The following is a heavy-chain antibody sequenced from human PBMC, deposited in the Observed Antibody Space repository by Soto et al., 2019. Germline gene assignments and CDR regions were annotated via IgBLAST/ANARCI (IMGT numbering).Heavy chain of an antibody. CDR2: IYSGGST. J-gene: IGHJ2*01. CDR1: GFTVSSNY. Sequence: GGSLRLSCAASGFTVSSNYMSWVRQAPGKGLEWVSVIYSGGSTYYADSVKGRFTISRHNSKNTLYLQMNSLRAEDTAVYYCARAQGVRGVIRRERGYFDLWGRGTLVTVSS. V-gene: IGHV3-53*04. CDR3: ARAQGVRGVIRRERGYFDL. D-gene: IGHD3-10*01.